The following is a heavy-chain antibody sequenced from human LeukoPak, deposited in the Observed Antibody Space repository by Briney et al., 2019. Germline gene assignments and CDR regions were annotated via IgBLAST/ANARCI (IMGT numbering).Heavy chain of an antibody. Sequence: GGSLRLSCAASGFTVSSNYMSWVRQAPGKGREGVSVIYSGGSAYYSDSGKGRFTISRDNSKNTMYLPINSLRSRGTGVYYCARVSYQLLVYYYYMDVWGKGTTVTISS. CDR3: ARVSYQLLVYYYYMDV. CDR1: GFTVSSNY. V-gene: IGHV3-53*01. J-gene: IGHJ6*03. D-gene: IGHD2-2*01. CDR2: IYSGGSA.